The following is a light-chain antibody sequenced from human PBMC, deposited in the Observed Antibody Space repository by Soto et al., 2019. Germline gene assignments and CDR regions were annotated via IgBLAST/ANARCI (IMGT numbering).Light chain of an antibody. CDR2: ATS. J-gene: IGKJ5*01. CDR1: QSVSSGY. CDR3: QQYGRSPPIT. V-gene: IGKV3-20*01. Sequence: EIVLTQSPGALSLSPGERATLSCRASQSVSSGYLAWYQQKPGQAPRLLIFATSRRATGIPDRFSGSGSGTDFTLTISRLEPEDVAVYYCQQYGRSPPITFGPGTRLEIK.